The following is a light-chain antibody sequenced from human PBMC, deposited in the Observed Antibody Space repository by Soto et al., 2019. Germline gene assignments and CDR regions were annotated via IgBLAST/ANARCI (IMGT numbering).Light chain of an antibody. Sequence: SYELTQLPSVSVSPGQTASITCSGDKLGDKYARWYQQKPGQSPVLVIYQDSKRPSGIPERFSGSNSGNTATLTISGTQAMDEADYYCQAWDSSTYVVFGGGTKLTVL. CDR2: QDS. CDR1: KLGDKY. V-gene: IGLV3-1*01. J-gene: IGLJ2*01. CDR3: QAWDSSTYVV.